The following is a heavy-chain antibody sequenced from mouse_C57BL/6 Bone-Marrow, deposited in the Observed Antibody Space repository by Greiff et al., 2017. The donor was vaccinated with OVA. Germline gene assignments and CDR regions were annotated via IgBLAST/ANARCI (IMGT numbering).Heavy chain of an antibody. D-gene: IGHD1-1*01. CDR2: IDPSDSYT. CDR3: ARDTTGVLFDY. J-gene: IGHJ2*01. Sequence: VQLQQPGAELVMPGASVKLSCKASGYTFTSYWMHWVKQRPGHGLEWIGEIDPSDSYTNYNQKFKGKSTLTVDKSSSTAYMQLSSLTSEDSAVYYCARDTTGVLFDYWGQGTTLTVSS. CDR1: GYTFTSYW. V-gene: IGHV1-69*01.